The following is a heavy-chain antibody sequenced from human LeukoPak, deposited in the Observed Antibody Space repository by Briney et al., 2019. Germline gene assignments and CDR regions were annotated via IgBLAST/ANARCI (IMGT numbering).Heavy chain of an antibody. V-gene: IGHV1-8*03. Sequence: ASVKVSCKASGYTFTSYDISWVRQATGQGLEWMGWMNPNSGNTGYAQKFQGRVTITRNTSIGTAYMELSSLRSEDTAVYYCARVTFGGVIAPFYYYYYYMDVWGKGTTVTVSS. CDR3: ARVTFGGVIAPFYYYYYYMDV. CDR2: MNPNSGNT. CDR1: GYTFTSYD. D-gene: IGHD3-16*02. J-gene: IGHJ6*03.